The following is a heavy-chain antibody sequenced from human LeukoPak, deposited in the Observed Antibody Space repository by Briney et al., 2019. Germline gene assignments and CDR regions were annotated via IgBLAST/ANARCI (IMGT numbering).Heavy chain of an antibody. D-gene: IGHD6-13*01. CDR3: ARVRYSSWYYYFDY. J-gene: IGHJ4*02. Sequence: PSETLSLTCSVSGGSISTYYGSWIRQSAGKGLEWIGRIHTSGSTNYNPSLKSRVSMSVDTSKNQFSLKLSSVTAADTAVYYCARVRYSSWYYYFDYWGQGTLVTVSS. CDR1: GGSISTYY. CDR2: IHTSGST. V-gene: IGHV4-4*07.